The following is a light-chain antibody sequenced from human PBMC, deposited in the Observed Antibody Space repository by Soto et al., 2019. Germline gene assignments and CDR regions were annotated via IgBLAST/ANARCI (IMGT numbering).Light chain of an antibody. Sequence: QSALTQPASVSGSPGQLITISCTGTSSDVGGYNYVSWYQQHPGKAPKLMIYEVSNRPSGVSNRFSGSKSGNTASLTISGLQAEDEADYYCCSYAGTSTSVFGGGTKVTVL. CDR2: EVS. J-gene: IGLJ3*02. CDR3: CSYAGTSTSV. CDR1: SSDVGGYNY. V-gene: IGLV2-14*01.